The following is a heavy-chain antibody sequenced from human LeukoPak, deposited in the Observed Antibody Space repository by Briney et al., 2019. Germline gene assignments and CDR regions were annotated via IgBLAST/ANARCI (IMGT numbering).Heavy chain of an antibody. CDR2: IKSKTGGGTT. D-gene: IGHD3-3*01. J-gene: IGHJ4*02. V-gene: IGHV3-15*01. CDR3: TTGVRFLEWLSFDY. Sequence: GGSLRLSCAASGFTFSNAWMSWVRQAPGKGLEWVGRIKSKTGGGTTDYAAPVKGRFTISRDDSKNTLYLQMNSLKTEDTAVYYCTTGVRFLEWLSFDYWGQGTLVTVSS. CDR1: GFTFSNAW.